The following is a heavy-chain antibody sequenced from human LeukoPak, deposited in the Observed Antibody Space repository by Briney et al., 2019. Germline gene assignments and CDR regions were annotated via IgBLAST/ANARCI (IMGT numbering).Heavy chain of an antibody. CDR3: ARYPTIAAARHYGMDV. J-gene: IGHJ6*02. D-gene: IGHD6-13*01. CDR1: GYSLTGYY. V-gene: IGHV1-2*02. CDR2: INPNSGGT. Sequence: ASVKVSCKASGYSLTGYYMHWVRQAPGQGLEGMGWINPNSGGTNYAQKFQGRVTMTRDTSISTAYMELSRLRSDDTAVYYCARYPTIAAARHYGMDVWGQGTTVTVSS.